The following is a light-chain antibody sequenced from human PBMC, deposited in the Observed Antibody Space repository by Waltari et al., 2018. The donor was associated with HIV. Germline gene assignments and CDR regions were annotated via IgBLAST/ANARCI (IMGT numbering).Light chain of an antibody. Sequence: ELVLTQSPGTLSLSPGERDQLSCRASQSVRSGYLAWYQQKPGQAPRVRIYGASSRATGIPDRFSGSGSGTDFTLTISRLEPEDFAVYYCQQYGNSPPYTFGQGTKLEIK. CDR2: GAS. CDR3: QQYGNSPPYT. CDR1: QSVRSGY. J-gene: IGKJ2*01. V-gene: IGKV3-20*01.